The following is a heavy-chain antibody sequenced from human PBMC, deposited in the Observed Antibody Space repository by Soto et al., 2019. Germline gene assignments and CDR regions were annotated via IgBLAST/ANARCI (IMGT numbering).Heavy chain of an antibody. D-gene: IGHD3-10*01. V-gene: IGHV3-15*07. CDR3: STGLGTYYSRFDY. J-gene: IGHJ4*02. Sequence: EVQLVESGGGLVKPGGSLTLSCAASGFTFKRAWMNWVRQAPGKGLEWVGRIKSGIDGEATDYGAPVKGRFTISRDDSRNTLSLQMNSLKTEDTAIYYCSTGLGTYYSRFDYWGRGNLVTVSS. CDR2: IKSGIDGEAT. CDR1: GFTFKRAW.